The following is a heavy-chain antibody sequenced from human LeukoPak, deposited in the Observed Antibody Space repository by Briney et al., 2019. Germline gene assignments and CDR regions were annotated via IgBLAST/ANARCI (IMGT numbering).Heavy chain of an antibody. CDR2: INHSGST. CDR3: ARPPYYYDSPDY. V-gene: IGHV4-34*01. D-gene: IGHD3-22*01. CDR1: GGSFSGYY. Sequence: SETLSLTCAVYGGSFSGYYWSWIRQPPGKGLEWIGEINHSGSTNYNPSLKSRVTISVDTSKNQFSLKLSSVTAADTAVYYCARPPYYYDSPDYWGQGTLVTVSS. J-gene: IGHJ4*02.